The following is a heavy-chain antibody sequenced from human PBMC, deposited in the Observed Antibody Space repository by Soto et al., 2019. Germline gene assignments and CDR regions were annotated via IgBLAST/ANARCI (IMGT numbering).Heavy chain of an antibody. CDR1: GGSISGSY. Sequence: TLSLTCSVSGGSISGSYWSWIRQSPGKGLEWLGYVYYTGSTNYSPSLRSRVSISVDTSKNEFSLRLSSVTAADTAVYFCARSVAVPGAHIDYWGQGTQVTVSS. CDR3: ARSVAVPGAHIDY. V-gene: IGHV4-59*01. D-gene: IGHD6-19*01. CDR2: VYYTGST. J-gene: IGHJ4*02.